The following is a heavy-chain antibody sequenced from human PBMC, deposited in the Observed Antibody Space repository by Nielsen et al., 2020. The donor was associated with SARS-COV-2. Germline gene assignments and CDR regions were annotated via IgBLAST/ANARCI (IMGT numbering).Heavy chain of an antibody. CDR3: AIGGDFWSGYYHY. CDR1: GFTFDDYA. CDR2: ISWNSGSI. Sequence: SLKISCAASGFTFDDYAMHWVRQAPGKGLEWVSGISWNSGSIGYADSVKGRFTISRDNAKNSLYLQMNSLRAEDTALYYCAIGGDFWSGYYHYWGQGTLVTVSS. D-gene: IGHD3-3*01. V-gene: IGHV3-9*01. J-gene: IGHJ4*02.